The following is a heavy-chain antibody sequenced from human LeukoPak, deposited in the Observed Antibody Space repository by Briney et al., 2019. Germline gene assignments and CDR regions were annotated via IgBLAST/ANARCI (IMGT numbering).Heavy chain of an antibody. CDR2: IYYSGST. Sequence: SETLSLTCTVSGGSISSYYWSWIRQPPGKGLEWIGYIYYSGSTNYNPSLKSRVTISVDTSKNQFSLKLSSVTAADTAVYYCASSLAGDYDFWSGYYTVPQGFDYWGQGTLVTVSS. CDR1: GGSISSYY. D-gene: IGHD3-3*01. CDR3: ASSLAGDYDFWSGYYTVPQGFDY. J-gene: IGHJ4*02. V-gene: IGHV4-59*01.